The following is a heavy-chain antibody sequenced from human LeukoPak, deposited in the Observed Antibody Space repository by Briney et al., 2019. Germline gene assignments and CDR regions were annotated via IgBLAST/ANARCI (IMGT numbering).Heavy chain of an antibody. V-gene: IGHV4-61*02. Sequence: KPSETLSLTCTVSGGSISSGSYYWSWIRQPAGKGLEWIGRIYTSGSTNYNPSLKSRVTISVDTSKNQFSLKLSSVTAADTAVYYCAREGLEERRRSSPRWLQFNWFDPWGQGTLVTVSS. CDR2: IYTSGST. CDR1: GGSISSGSYY. CDR3: AREGLEERRRSSPRWLQFNWFDP. D-gene: IGHD5-24*01. J-gene: IGHJ5*02.